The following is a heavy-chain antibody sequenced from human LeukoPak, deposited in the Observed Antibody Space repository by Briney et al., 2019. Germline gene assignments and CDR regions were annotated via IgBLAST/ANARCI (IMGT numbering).Heavy chain of an antibody. V-gene: IGHV3-30-3*02. CDR3: AKNSGSGSYSQLDY. Sequence: PGGSLRLSCAASGFTFSSYAMHWVRQAPGKGLEWVALISHDGSGQYYTESVKGRFTISRDNSKNTLYLQVNSLRAEDTAVYYCAKNSGSGSYSQLDYWGQGNLVTVSS. CDR1: GFTFSSYA. D-gene: IGHD3-10*01. J-gene: IGHJ4*02. CDR2: ISHDGSGQ.